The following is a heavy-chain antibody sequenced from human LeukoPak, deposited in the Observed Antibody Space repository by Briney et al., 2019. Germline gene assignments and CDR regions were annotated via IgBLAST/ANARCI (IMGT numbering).Heavy chain of an antibody. Sequence: PGGSLRLSCAVSGFTVSSNYMSWVRQAPGKGLEWVSVIYSGGSTYYADSVKGRFTISRHNSKNTLFLQMDSLRVDDTAVYYRARDGDGLDYWGQGTLVTVSS. CDR1: GFTVSSNY. J-gene: IGHJ4*02. CDR2: IYSGGST. CDR3: ARDGDGLDY. D-gene: IGHD5-24*01. V-gene: IGHV3-53*04.